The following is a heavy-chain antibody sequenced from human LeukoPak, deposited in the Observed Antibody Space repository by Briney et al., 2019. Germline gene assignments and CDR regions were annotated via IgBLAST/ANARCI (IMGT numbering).Heavy chain of an antibody. J-gene: IGHJ4*02. V-gene: IGHV4-34*01. D-gene: IGHD3-22*01. Sequence: SETLSLTCAVYGGSFSGYYWSWIRQPQGKGLEWIGEINHSGSTNYNPSLKSRVTISVDTSKNQFSLKLSSVTAADTAVYYCARKDRRYDSSGRLLGYFDYWGQGTLVTVSS. CDR3: ARKDRRYDSSGRLLGYFDY. CDR1: GGSFSGYY. CDR2: INHSGST.